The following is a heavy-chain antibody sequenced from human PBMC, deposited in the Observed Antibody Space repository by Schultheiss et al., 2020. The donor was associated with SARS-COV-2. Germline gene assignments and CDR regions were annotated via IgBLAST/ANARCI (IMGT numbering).Heavy chain of an antibody. CDR1: GFTFSYYW. CDR3: ARDYRGIWSGYSSYYYYYYMDV. CDR2: IKQAGSEK. J-gene: IGHJ6*03. Sequence: GGSLRLSCAASGFTFSYYWMSWVRQAPGKGLEWVANIKQAGSEKYYVDSVKGRFTISRDNAKNSLYLQMNSLRAEDTAVYYCARDYRGIWSGYSSYYYYYYMDVWGKGTTVTVSS. V-gene: IGHV3-7*01. D-gene: IGHD3-3*01.